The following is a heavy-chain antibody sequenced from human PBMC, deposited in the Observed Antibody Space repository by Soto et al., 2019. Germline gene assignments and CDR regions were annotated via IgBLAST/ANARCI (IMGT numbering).Heavy chain of an antibody. CDR3: AAQWFGELFPSY. Sequence: GGSLRLSCAASGFTFGSYSMNWVRQAPGKGLEWVSYISSSSSTIYYADSVKGRFTISRDNAKNSLYLQMNSLRAEDTAVYYCAAQWFGELFPSYWGQGTLVTVSS. J-gene: IGHJ4*02. CDR2: ISSSSSTI. V-gene: IGHV3-48*01. D-gene: IGHD3-10*01. CDR1: GFTFGSYS.